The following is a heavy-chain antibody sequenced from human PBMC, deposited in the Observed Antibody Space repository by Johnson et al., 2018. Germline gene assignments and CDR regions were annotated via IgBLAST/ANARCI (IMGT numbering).Heavy chain of an antibody. CDR3: ARDRVDSTPGPFDY. CDR2: IHATGRTV. CDR1: GFTFSSYS. Sequence: VQLQESGGGLVKPGGSLRLSCTASGFTFSSYSMNWVRQAPGKGLEWVSSIHATGRTVYYADSVKGRFTVSRDNAENSVQLQMTSLRAEDTAVYYCARDRVDSTPGPFDYWGQGTLVTVSS. D-gene: IGHD4-11*01. V-gene: IGHV3-48*01. J-gene: IGHJ4*02.